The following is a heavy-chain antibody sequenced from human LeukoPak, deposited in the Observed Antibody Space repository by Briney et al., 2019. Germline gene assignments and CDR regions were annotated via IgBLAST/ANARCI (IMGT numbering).Heavy chain of an antibody. J-gene: IGHJ3*02. CDR1: GFTFSSHA. CDR2: ISGSGGST. V-gene: IGHV3-23*01. Sequence: GGSLRLSCAASGFTFSSHAMSWVRQAPGKGLEWVSAISGSGGSTYYADSVKGRFTISRDDSKNPLYLQMNSLRAEDTAVYYCAKRLYSWVDAFDIWGQGTMVTVSS. CDR3: AKRLYSWVDAFDI. D-gene: IGHD5-18*01.